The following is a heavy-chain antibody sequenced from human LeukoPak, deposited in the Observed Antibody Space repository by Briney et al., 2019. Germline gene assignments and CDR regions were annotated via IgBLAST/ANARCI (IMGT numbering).Heavy chain of an antibody. J-gene: IGHJ4*02. CDR1: GITLSNYG. V-gene: IGHV3-23*01. CDR2: ISGSGGGT. D-gene: IGHD3-22*01. CDR3: AKRGVVIRVILVGFHKEAYYFDS. Sequence: GGSLRLSCAVSGITLSNYGMSWVRQAPGKGLEWVAGISGSGGGTYYADSVKGRFTISRDNPKNTLNLQMNGLRAEDTAVYFCAKRGVVIRVILVGFHKEAYYFDSWGQGALVTVSS.